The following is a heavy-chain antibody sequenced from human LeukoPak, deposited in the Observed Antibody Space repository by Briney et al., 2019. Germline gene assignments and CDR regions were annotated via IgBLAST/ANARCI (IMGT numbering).Heavy chain of an antibody. Sequence: APVKVSCKASGYTFTSYDINWVRQATGQGLEWMGWMNPNSGNTGYAQKFQGRVTITRNTSISTAYMELSSLRSEDTAVYYCARMYSSSWSLSYYYYMDVWGKGTTVTVSS. CDR1: GYTFTSYD. D-gene: IGHD6-13*01. CDR2: MNPNSGNT. V-gene: IGHV1-8*03. J-gene: IGHJ6*03. CDR3: ARMYSSSWSLSYYYYMDV.